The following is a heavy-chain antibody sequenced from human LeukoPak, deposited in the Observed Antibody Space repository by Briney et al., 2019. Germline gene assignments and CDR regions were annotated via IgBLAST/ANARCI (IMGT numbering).Heavy chain of an antibody. CDR2: ISHDGSDQ. CDR3: AREGPQRSGYFDY. J-gene: IGHJ4*02. CDR1: GFAFSSYA. D-gene: IGHD2-15*01. V-gene: IGHV3-30-3*01. Sequence: GGSLRLSCAASGFAFSSYALHWVRQAPGKGLEWVAVISHDGSDQYYADSVKGRFTITRDNSKNTLYLQMNSLRPEDTAVYYCAREGPQRSGYFDYWGQGTLVTVSS.